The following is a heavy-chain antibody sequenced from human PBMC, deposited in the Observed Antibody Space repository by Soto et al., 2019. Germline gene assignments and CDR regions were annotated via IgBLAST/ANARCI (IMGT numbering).Heavy chain of an antibody. J-gene: IGHJ4*02. D-gene: IGHD6-19*01. CDR1: GFTFSSHS. CDR3: AKGWYSRIDS. Sequence: PGGSLRLSCAASGFTFSSHSMNWVRQAPGKGLEWVSSISSSSSYTYYADSVKGRFTISRDNAKNSLYLQMNSLRAEDTAVYYCAKGWYSRIDSWGQGILVTVSS. CDR2: ISSSSSYT. V-gene: IGHV3-21*01.